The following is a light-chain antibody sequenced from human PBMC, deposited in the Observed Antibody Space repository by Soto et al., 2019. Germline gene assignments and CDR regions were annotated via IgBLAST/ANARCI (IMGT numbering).Light chain of an antibody. V-gene: IGKV3-11*01. J-gene: IGKJ5*01. CDR1: QSVSTY. Sequence: EIVLTQSPVTLSLSPGERATLSCRASQSVSTYLAWYRQKPGQPPRLLIYDTSNRATGVPPRFSGSRSGTDFTLTISSVEPEDFALYFCHQRNTFGQGTRLEIK. CDR2: DTS. CDR3: HQRNT.